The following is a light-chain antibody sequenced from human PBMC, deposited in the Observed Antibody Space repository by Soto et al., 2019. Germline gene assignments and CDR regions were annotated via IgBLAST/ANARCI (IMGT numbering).Light chain of an antibody. CDR3: SSYTSSSSYV. V-gene: IGLV2-14*01. CDR1: SSDVGGYNY. Sequence: QSVVAQPASVSGSPGQSMTISCTGTSSDVGGYNYVSWYQQHPGKAPKVMIFEVSNRPSGVSTRFSGSKSGNTASLTISGLQAEDEADYYCSSYTSSSSYVFGTGTKVTVL. J-gene: IGLJ1*01. CDR2: EVS.